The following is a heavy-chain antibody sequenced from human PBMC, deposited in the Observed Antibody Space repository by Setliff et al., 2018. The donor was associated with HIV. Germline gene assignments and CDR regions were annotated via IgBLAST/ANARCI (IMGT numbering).Heavy chain of an antibody. CDR3: VRSELLGRRYHFDY. CDR1: GFTFGRHW. V-gene: IGHV3-7*03. CDR2: IKQDESER. D-gene: IGHD7-27*01. Sequence: QPGGSLRLSCAASGFTFGRHWMSWVRQAPGKGLEWVANIKQDESERFYVDPVRGRFTISRDNAKGSLFLQMNSLRPEDTAVYYCVRSELLGRRYHFDYWGPGTLVTVSS. J-gene: IGHJ4*02.